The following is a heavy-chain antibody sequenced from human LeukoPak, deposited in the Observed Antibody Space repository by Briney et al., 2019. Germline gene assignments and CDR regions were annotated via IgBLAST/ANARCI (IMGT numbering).Heavy chain of an antibody. CDR1: VYSFTNYC. J-gene: IGHJ4*02. Sequence: ASVTVSFTASVYSFTNYCMHWVRQAHAPGQGWMGWMNTNNGGRNYAQRFQGRGTITRDTSISTAYIELSRLRSDDTAVYYCARIINDYIWGSYRTYYFDYWGQGTLVTVSS. CDR2: MNTNNGGR. D-gene: IGHD3-16*02. V-gene: IGHV1-2*02. CDR3: ARIINDYIWGSYRTYYFDY.